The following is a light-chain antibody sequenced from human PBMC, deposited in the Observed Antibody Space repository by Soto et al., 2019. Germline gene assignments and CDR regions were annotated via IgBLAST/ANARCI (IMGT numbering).Light chain of an antibody. CDR3: QQYNNWPQT. CDR1: QSVTSN. V-gene: IGKV3-15*01. Sequence: EIVMTQSPVTLSVSPGERNTLSCTASQSVTSNLAWYQQRPGQAPRLLIYDASTRPTGIPSRFSGSGSGTEFTLTISSLQSEDFAVYYCQQYNNWPQTFGQGTKVDI. J-gene: IGKJ1*01. CDR2: DAS.